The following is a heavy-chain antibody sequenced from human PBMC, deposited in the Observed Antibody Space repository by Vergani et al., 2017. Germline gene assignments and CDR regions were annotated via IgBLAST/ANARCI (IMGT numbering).Heavy chain of an antibody. CDR1: GFTFSDHY. Sequence: EVQLVESGGGLAQPGGSLRLSCVASGFTFSDHYMSWVRQAPGKGLEWISYMSSGDSIYYADSVKGRFTVSRDNTKNTLYLQMNSLRAEDTAVYYCARETDTGSSVSYNYYAMDVWGQGTTVSVSS. D-gene: IGHD3-9*01. J-gene: IGHJ6*02. CDR3: ARETDTGSSVSYNYYAMDV. CDR2: MSSGDSI. V-gene: IGHV3-69-1*02.